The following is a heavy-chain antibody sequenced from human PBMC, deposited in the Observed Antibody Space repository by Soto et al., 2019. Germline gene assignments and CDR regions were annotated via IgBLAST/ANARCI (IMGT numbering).Heavy chain of an antibody. D-gene: IGHD6-19*01. V-gene: IGHV1-69*13. CDR1: GGTFSSYA. J-gene: IGHJ6*02. Sequence: KTPPASVKVSCKASGGTFSSYAISWVRQAAGQGLEWMGGIIPIFGTANYAQKFQGRVTITADESTSTAYMELSSLRSEDTAVYYCAVRRAWGSGWAHYYYYGMDVWGQGTTVSVSS. CDR3: AVRRAWGSGWAHYYYYGMDV. CDR2: IIPIFGTA.